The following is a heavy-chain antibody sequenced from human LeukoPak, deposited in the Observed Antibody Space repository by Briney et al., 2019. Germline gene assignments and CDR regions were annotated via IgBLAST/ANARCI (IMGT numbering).Heavy chain of an antibody. D-gene: IGHD3-3*01. J-gene: IGHJ6*02. V-gene: IGHV1-46*01. CDR2: ISPSGGST. CDR1: GYTFTSYY. Sequence: ASVKVSCKASGYTFTSYYMHWVRQAPGQGLEWMGIISPSGGSTSYAQKFQGRVTMTRDTSTSTVYMELSSLRSEDTAVYYCARTRDYDFWSGYYPPYYYYGMDVWGQGTTVTVSS. CDR3: ARTRDYDFWSGYYPPYYYYGMDV.